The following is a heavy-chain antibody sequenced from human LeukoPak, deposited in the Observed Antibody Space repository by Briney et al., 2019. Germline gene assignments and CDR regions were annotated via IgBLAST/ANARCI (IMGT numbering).Heavy chain of an antibody. J-gene: IGHJ4*02. CDR3: AKGVSSGWLSFDY. CDR1: GFTFSSYA. Sequence: GGSLRLSCAASGFTFSSYAMSWVRQAPGKGLEWVSAISGSGGSTYYADSVKGRFTMSRDNSKNTLYLQMNSLGAEDTAVYYCAKGVSSGWLSFDYWGQGTLVTVSS. V-gene: IGHV3-23*01. CDR2: ISGSGGST. D-gene: IGHD6-19*01.